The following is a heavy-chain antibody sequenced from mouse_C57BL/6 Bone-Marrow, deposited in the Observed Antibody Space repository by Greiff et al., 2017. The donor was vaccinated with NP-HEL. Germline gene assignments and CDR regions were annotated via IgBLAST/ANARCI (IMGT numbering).Heavy chain of an antibody. CDR1: GYTFTSYW. D-gene: IGHD2-4*01. Sequence: VQLQQPGAELVKPGASVKLSCTASGYTFTSYWMHWVKQRPGQGLEWIGMIRPNSGSTNYTEKFKSKATLTVDKSSSTAYMQLSSLTSEDSAVYCCARGGYDYGGYWGQGTTLTVSS. J-gene: IGHJ2*01. CDR2: IRPNSGST. V-gene: IGHV1-64*01. CDR3: ARGGYDYGGY.